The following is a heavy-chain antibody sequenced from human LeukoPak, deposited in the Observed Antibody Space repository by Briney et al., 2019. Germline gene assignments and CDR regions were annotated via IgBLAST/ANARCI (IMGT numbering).Heavy chain of an antibody. CDR2: IIPILGIA. CDR3: ARGDYYYDSTPLDY. J-gene: IGHJ4*02. Sequence: SVKVSCKASGGTFSSYAISWVRQAPGQGLEWMGRIIPILGIANYAQKFQGRVTTTADRSTSTAYMELSSLGSEDTAVYYCARGDYYYDSTPLDYWGQGTLVTVSS. CDR1: GGTFSSYA. D-gene: IGHD3-22*01. V-gene: IGHV1-69*04.